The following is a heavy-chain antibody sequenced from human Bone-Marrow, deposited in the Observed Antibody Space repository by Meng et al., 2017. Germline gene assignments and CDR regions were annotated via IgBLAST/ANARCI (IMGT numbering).Heavy chain of an antibody. D-gene: IGHD6-13*01. CDR1: GGSISSSYW. V-gene: IGHV3-74*01. Sequence: AQRQGPGPGMVEPSGTLSLTCAVSGGSISSSYWMHWVRQAPGKGLVWVSRINIDGSSTIYADSVEGRFTISRDNAKNTLYLQMNSLRVDDTAVYYCAQLGTTDYWGQGALVTVSS. CDR2: INIDGSST. CDR3: AQLGTTDY. J-gene: IGHJ4*02.